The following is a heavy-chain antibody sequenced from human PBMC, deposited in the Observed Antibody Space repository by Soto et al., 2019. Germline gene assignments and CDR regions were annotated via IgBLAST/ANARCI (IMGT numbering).Heavy chain of an antibody. V-gene: IGHV1-24*01. CDR3: ATGLRGSGWVKKGHDAFDI. J-gene: IGHJ3*02. CDR1: GYTLTELS. D-gene: IGHD6-19*01. Sequence: QVQLVQSGAEVKKPGASVKVSCKVSGYTLTELSMHWVRQAPGKGLEWMGGFDPEDGETIYAQKFQGRVTMTEDTSTDTAYMELSSLRSEDTAVYYCATGLRGSGWVKKGHDAFDIWGQGTMVTVSS. CDR2: FDPEDGET.